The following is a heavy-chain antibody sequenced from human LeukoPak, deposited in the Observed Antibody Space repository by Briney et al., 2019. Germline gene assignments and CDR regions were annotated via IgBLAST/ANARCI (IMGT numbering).Heavy chain of an antibody. D-gene: IGHD4-17*01. CDR2: INPKNGDS. J-gene: IGHJ4*02. Sequence: ASVKVSYKASGYPFTTYYIHWVRQPPGRGLEWMGCINPKNGDSKYAQKFQGRVTMTRATSIATAYMEVSRLTSDDTAVYFCARAGYDYGDSSDFWGQGTLVTVSS. CDR1: GYPFTTYY. CDR3: ARAGYDYGDSSDF. V-gene: IGHV1-2*02.